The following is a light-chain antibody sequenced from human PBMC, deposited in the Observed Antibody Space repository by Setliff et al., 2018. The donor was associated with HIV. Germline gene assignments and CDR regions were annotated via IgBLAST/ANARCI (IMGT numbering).Light chain of an antibody. V-gene: IGLV2-23*02. CDR1: SSDVGSYNL. CDR3: CSHAGSSTYV. Sequence: QSVLTQPASMSGSPGQSITISCTGTSSDVGSYNLVSWYQQHPGKAPKFMIYEVSKRPSGVSNRFSGSKSGYTASLTISGLQAEDEADYYCCSHAGSSTYVFGTGTKVTVL. CDR2: EVS. J-gene: IGLJ1*01.